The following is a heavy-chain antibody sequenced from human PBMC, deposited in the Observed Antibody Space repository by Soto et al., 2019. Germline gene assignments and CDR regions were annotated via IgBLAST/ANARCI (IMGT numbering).Heavy chain of an antibody. J-gene: IGHJ4*02. Sequence: GGSLRLSCAASGFTFSNAWMNWVRQAPGKGLEWVGRIRNKTDGDTTEYAASVKGRFTISRDDSKNSLYLQMDSLRAEDTAIYYCTRDTLAVAGLDYWGQGALVTVSS. CDR2: IRNKTDGDTT. D-gene: IGHD6-19*01. V-gene: IGHV3-15*07. CDR1: GFTFSNAW. CDR3: TRDTLAVAGLDY.